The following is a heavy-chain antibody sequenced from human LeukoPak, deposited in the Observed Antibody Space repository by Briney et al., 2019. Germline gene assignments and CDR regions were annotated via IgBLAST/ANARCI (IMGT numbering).Heavy chain of an antibody. CDR2: INHSGST. D-gene: IGHD3-22*01. CDR1: GGSFSGYY. J-gene: IGHJ4*02. V-gene: IGHV4-34*01. CDR3: ATSGDYDSSGFDY. Sequence: PSETLSLTCAVYGGSFSGYYWSWIRQPPGKGLEWIGEINHSGSTNYNPSLKSRVTISVDTSKNQFSLKLSSVTAADTAVYYCATSGDYDSSGFDYWGQGTLVTVSS.